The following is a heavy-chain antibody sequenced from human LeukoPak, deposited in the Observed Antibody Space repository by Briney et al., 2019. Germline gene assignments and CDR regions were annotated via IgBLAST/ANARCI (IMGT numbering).Heavy chain of an antibody. Sequence: GGSLRLSCAASGFTFSSYGMHWVRQAPGKGLEWVAVISYDGSNKYYADSVKGRFTISRDNSKNTLYLQMNSLRAEDTAVYYCAKAKDSSRYYPYYWGQGTLVTVSS. CDR2: ISYDGSNK. CDR3: AKAKDSSRYYPYY. D-gene: IGHD3-22*01. V-gene: IGHV3-30*18. CDR1: GFTFSSYG. J-gene: IGHJ4*02.